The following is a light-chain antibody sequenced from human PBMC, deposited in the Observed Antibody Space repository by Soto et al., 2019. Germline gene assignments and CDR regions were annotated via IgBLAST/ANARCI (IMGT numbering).Light chain of an antibody. CDR2: SKN. CDR3: ATWDDSLNGAV. Sequence: QSVLTQPPSASATPGQRVTISCSGSTSNIEKFYVYWYQQLPGTAPKLLIFSKNERPSGVPDRFSGSKSGTSASLAISGLQSEDEGDYYCATWDDSLNGAVFGGGTQLTVL. J-gene: IGLJ7*01. V-gene: IGLV1-44*01. CDR1: TSNIEKFY.